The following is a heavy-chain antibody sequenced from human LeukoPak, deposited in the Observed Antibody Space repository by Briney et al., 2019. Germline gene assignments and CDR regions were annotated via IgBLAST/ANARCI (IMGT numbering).Heavy chain of an antibody. V-gene: IGHV4-30-4*01. CDR2: IYYSGST. CDR1: GGSISSGDYY. D-gene: IGHD3-10*01. Sequence: SETLSLTCTVSGGSISSGDYYWSWIRQPPGRGREWIGYIYYSGSTYYHPSLKSRVTISVDTSKNQFSLKLSSVTAADTAVYYCARVGSGSYYAYNWFDPWGQGTLVTVSS. CDR3: ARVGSGSYYAYNWFDP. J-gene: IGHJ5*02.